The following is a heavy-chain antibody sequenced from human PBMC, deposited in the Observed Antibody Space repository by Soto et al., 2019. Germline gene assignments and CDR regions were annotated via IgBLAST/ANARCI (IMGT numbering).Heavy chain of an antibody. J-gene: IGHJ4*02. CDR2: ISASGRDI. D-gene: IGHD6-19*01. CDR1: GFTFSNFA. V-gene: IGHV3-23*01. Sequence: GGSLRLSCGVSGFTFSNFAMSWVRQAPGRGLEWVSGISASGRDIHYADSVKDRFTVSRDNSKNTLYLQMNSLRAEDTAIYYCAKGKTSGWCYFDYWGQGALVTVSS. CDR3: AKGKTSGWCYFDY.